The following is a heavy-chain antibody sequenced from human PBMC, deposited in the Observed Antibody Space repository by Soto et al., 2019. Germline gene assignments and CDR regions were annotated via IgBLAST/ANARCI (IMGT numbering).Heavy chain of an antibody. Sequence: VASVKVSCKASGYTLRHFGINWVRQAPGQGLESMGWISTYNDDTNYAQKFQGRITMTTDTSTGTGYMEMRSLRSDDTAVYYCAREYCSGGSCYGVDYRGQGTLVTVSS. D-gene: IGHD2-15*01. CDR1: GYTLRHFG. CDR2: ISTYNDDT. CDR3: AREYCSGGSCYGVDY. J-gene: IGHJ4*02. V-gene: IGHV1-18*01.